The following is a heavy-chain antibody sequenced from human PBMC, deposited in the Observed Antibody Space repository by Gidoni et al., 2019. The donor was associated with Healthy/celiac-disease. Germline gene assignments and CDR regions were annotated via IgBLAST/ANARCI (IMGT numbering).Heavy chain of an antibody. CDR1: GGSISSSSYY. CDR2: IYYSGST. D-gene: IGHD5-18*01. J-gene: IGHJ4*02. CDR3: ARHRPRGIQLWLLGLLDY. V-gene: IGHV4-39*01. Sequence: QLQLQESGPGLVKPSETLSLTCTVSGGSISSSSYYWGWIRQPPGKGLEWIGSIYYSGSTYYNPSLKSRVTISVDTSKNQFSLKLSSVTAADTAVYYCARHRPRGIQLWLLGLLDYWGQGTLVTVSS.